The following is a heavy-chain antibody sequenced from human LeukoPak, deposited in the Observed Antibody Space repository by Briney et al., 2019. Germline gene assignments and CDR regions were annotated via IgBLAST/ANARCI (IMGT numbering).Heavy chain of an antibody. D-gene: IGHD2-2*01. Sequence: RSSETLSLTCTVSGGSISSYYWSWIRQPPGKGLEWIGYIYYSGSTNYNPSLKSRVTISVDTSKNQFSLKLSSVTAADTAVYYCARGTGYCSSTSCPNWFDPWGQGTLVTVPS. J-gene: IGHJ5*02. V-gene: IGHV4-59*01. CDR2: IYYSGST. CDR1: GGSISSYY. CDR3: ARGTGYCSSTSCPNWFDP.